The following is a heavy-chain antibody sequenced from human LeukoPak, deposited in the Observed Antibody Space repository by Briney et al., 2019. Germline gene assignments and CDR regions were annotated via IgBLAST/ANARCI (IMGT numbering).Heavy chain of an antibody. CDR1: GFNFSSYS. CDR3: ARDLGNFDPYYYFDY. V-gene: IGHV3-21*01. J-gene: IGHJ4*02. D-gene: IGHD3-9*01. CDR2: ISSSSSYI. Sequence: GGSLRLSCAASGFNFSSYSVNWVRQAPGKGLEWVSSISSSSSYIYYADSVKGRFTISRDNAKNSLYLQMNSLRAEDTAVYYCARDLGNFDPYYYFDYWGQGTLVTVSS.